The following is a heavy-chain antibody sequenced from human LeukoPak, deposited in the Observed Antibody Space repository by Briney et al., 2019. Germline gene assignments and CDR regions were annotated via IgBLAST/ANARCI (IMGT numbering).Heavy chain of an antibody. J-gene: IGHJ4*02. CDR2: IYTSGST. V-gene: IGHV4-4*07. Sequence: MSSETLSLTCTVSGGSISSYYWSWIRQPAGKGLEWIGRIYTSGSTNYNPSLKSRVTMSVDTSKNQFSLKLSSVTAADTVVYYCARERLYCGGDCYSYFDYWGQGTLVTVSS. CDR1: GGSISSYY. CDR3: ARERLYCGGDCYSYFDY. D-gene: IGHD2-21*01.